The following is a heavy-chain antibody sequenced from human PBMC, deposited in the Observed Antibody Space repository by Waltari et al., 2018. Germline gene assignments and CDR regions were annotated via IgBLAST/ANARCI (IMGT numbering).Heavy chain of an antibody. CDR1: GGTFSRYT. D-gene: IGHD2-21*02. J-gene: IGHJ3*02. CDR2: ISPSRGIA. V-gene: IGHV1-69*02. Sequence: QVQLVQSGAEVTQPGSSVTVSCKASGGTFSRYTISWVRQAPGQGLGWRGRISPSRGIANYAQKFQGRVTVTADKSTSTAYMELSSLRSEDTAVYYCASPTGVTATGNAFDIWGQGTMVTVSS. CDR3: ASPTGVTATGNAFDI.